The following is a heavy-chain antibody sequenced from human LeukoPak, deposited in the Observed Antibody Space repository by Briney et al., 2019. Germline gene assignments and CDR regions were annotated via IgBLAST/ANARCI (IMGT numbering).Heavy chain of an antibody. J-gene: IGHJ4*02. CDR2: IYPGDSDT. CDR1: GYXFTSYW. V-gene: IGHV5-51*01. D-gene: IGHD1-20*01. Sequence: GESLKISFKGSGYXFTSYWIGWVRPMPGKGLEWMGIIYPGDSDTRYSPSFQGQVTISADKSISTAYLQWSSLKASDTAMYYCARGGNYNWIFFDYWGQGTLVTVSS. CDR3: ARGGNYNWIFFDY.